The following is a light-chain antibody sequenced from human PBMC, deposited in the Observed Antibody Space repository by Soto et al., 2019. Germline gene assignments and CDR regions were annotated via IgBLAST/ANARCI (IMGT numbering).Light chain of an antibody. CDR1: QSVTSNY. CDR2: GAF. J-gene: IGKJ1*01. CDR3: QPYVSSPWT. Sequence: EIVLKQSPGTLSLSPGERATLSCRASQSVTSNYLAWYQQKPGQAPRLLVYGAFSRATGIPDRFSGSGSGTDFTLTISRLEHEDFAVYYCQPYVSSPWTFGQGTKVEIK. V-gene: IGKV3-20*01.